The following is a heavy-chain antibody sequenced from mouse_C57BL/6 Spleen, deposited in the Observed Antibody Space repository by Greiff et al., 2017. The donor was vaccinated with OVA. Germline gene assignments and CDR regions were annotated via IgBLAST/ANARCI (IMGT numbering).Heavy chain of an antibody. J-gene: IGHJ1*03. CDR1: GFNLKDDY. CDR2: IDPENGDT. D-gene: IGHD6-1*01. CDR3: NCRSSYWYCDV. Sequence: VQLQQSGAELVRPGASVKLSCTASGFNLKDDYMHWVKQRPEQGLEWIGWIDPENGDTEYASKFQGKATITADTSSNTAYLQLSSLTSEDTAVYYCNCRSSYWYCDVWGTGTTVTVSS. V-gene: IGHV14-4*01.